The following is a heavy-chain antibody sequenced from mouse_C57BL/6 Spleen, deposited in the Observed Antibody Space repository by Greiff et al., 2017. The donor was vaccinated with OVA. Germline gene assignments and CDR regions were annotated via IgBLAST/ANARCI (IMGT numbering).Heavy chain of an antibody. CDR3: AREYYYGSSYDWYFDV. J-gene: IGHJ1*03. CDR2: ISDGGSYT. CDR1: GFTFSSSA. V-gene: IGHV5-4*01. Sequence: EVQGVESGGGLVKPGGSLKLSCAASGFTFSSSAMSWVRQTPEKRLEWVATISDGGSYTYYPDNVKGRFTISRDNAKNNLYLQMSHLKSEDTAMYYCAREYYYGSSYDWYFDVWGTGTTVTVSS. D-gene: IGHD1-1*01.